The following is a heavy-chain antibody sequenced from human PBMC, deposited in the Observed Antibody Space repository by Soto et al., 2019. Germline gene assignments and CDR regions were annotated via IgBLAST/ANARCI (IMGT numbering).Heavy chain of an antibody. CDR2: INHSGST. CDR3: ARGLITGSHYSGGWYYFDS. Sequence: SETLSLTCAVYGGSFSGYYWGWIRQPPGKGLEWIGEINHSGSTNYNPSLKSRVTISVDTSNNQFSLKLTSVTAADTAVYYCARGLITGSHYSGGWYYFDSWGQGTQVTVSS. D-gene: IGHD6-19*01. CDR1: GGSFSGYY. J-gene: IGHJ4*02. V-gene: IGHV4-34*01.